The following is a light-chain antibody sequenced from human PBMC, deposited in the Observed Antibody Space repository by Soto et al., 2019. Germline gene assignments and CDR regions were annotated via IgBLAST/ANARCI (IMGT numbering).Light chain of an antibody. CDR3: QQYNSYWT. V-gene: IGKV1-5*01. Sequence: DIPMTKSPSTLSASVGDIVNIACRARQSISSCLGWYQHKPGKAPKLLIYDASSLESGVPSRFSGSGSGTEFTLTISSLQPDDFATYYCQQYNSYWTFGQGTKVEIK. CDR1: QSISSC. CDR2: DAS. J-gene: IGKJ1*01.